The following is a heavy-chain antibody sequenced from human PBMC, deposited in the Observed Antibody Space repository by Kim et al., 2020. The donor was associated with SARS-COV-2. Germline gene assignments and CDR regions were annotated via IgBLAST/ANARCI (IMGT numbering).Heavy chain of an antibody. J-gene: IGHJ6*02. D-gene: IGHD3-9*01. CDR3: ARLDNYDYYYGMDV. CDR2: IYSGGST. Sequence: GSLRLSCAASGFTVSSNYMSWVRQAPGKGLEWVSVIYSGGSTYYADSVKGRFTISRDNSKNTLYLQMNSLRAEDTAVYYCARLDNYDYYYGMDVWGQGTTVTVSS. CDR1: GFTVSSNY. V-gene: IGHV3-66*01.